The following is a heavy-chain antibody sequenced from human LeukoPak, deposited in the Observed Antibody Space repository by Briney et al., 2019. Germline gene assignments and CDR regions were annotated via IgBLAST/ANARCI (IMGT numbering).Heavy chain of an antibody. V-gene: IGHV3-7*01. CDR1: GFTFTTYW. CDR2: INQDGTEK. CDR3: ARAGSGRSPDWFDP. D-gene: IGHD1-26*01. J-gene: IGHJ5*02. Sequence: PGGSLRLSCAASGFTFTTYWMSWVRQWPGKGLEWVANINQDGTEKYYVDSVKGRFTISRDNAKNSLDLQMNSLRAKDTAVYYCARAGSGRSPDWFDPWGQGTLVTVSS.